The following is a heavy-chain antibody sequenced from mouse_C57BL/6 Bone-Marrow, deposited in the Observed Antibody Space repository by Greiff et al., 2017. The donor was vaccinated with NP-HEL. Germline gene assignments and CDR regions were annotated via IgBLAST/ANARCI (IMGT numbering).Heavy chain of an antibody. V-gene: IGHV1-4*01. D-gene: IGHD1-1*01. CDR2: INPSSGYT. J-gene: IGHJ2*01. CDR3: ARGYYGSSYVCDY. Sequence: VQLQESGAELARPGASVKMSCKASGYTFTSYTMHWVKQRPGQGLEWIGYINPSSGYTKYNQKFKDKATLTADKSSSTAYMQLSSLTSEDSAVYYCARGYYGSSYVCDYWGQGTTLTVSS. CDR1: GYTFTSYT.